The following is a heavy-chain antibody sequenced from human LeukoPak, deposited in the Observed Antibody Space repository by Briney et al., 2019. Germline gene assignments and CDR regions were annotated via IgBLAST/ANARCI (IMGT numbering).Heavy chain of an antibody. CDR3: ARAYAGYASRFDY. J-gene: IGHJ4*02. D-gene: IGHD1-1*01. CDR1: GGSFSGYY. V-gene: IGHV4-34*01. Sequence: SETLSLTCAVYGGSFSGYYWSWIRQPPGKGLEWIGSIYYSGNTYNNPSLKSRVTVSVDTSKNQFSLKLSSVIEADTAVYYCARAYAGYASRFDYWGQGILVTVSS. CDR2: IYYSGNT.